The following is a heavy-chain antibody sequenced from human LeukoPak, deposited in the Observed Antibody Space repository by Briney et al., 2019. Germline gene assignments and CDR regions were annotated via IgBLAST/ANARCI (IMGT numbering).Heavy chain of an antibody. CDR1: GGSISSGGYS. V-gene: IGHV4-30-2*01. J-gene: IGHJ3*02. Sequence: PSQTLSLTCAVSGGSISSGGYSWSWIRQPPGKGLEWIGYIYHSGSTYYNPSLKSRVTISVDRSKNQFSLKLSSVTAADTAIYYCAKGPWDLPHAFDIWGLGTMVTVSS. CDR3: AKGPWDLPHAFDI. D-gene: IGHD1-26*01. CDR2: IYHSGST.